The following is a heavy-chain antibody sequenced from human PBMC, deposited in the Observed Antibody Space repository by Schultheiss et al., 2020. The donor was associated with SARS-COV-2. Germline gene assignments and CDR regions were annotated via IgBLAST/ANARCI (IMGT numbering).Heavy chain of an antibody. CDR1: GFTFSSYA. J-gene: IGHJ6*02. CDR2: ISYDGSNK. V-gene: IGHV3-30-3*01. Sequence: GGSLRLSCAASGFTFSSYAMHWVRQAPGKGLEWVAVISYDGSNKYYADSVKGRFTISRDNSKNTLYLQMNSLRAEDTAVYYCAREIMAPRGLQYGMDVWGQGTTVTVSS. D-gene: IGHD4-11*01. CDR3: AREIMAPRGLQYGMDV.